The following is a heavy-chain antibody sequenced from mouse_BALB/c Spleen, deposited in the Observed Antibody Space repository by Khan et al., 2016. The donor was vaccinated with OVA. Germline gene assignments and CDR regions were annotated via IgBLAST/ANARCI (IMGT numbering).Heavy chain of an antibody. CDR1: GYSITSDYA. J-gene: IGHJ2*01. Sequence: EVQLQESGPGLVKPSQSLSLTCTVTGYSITSDYAWNWIRQFPGNILEWMGYISDSGNTKYNPSLKSRFSITRDTSKNQFFLQLNSVTIEDTATYYCARVYGGYFDYWGQGTTLTVSS. V-gene: IGHV3-2*02. CDR3: ARVYGGYFDY. D-gene: IGHD1-1*01. CDR2: ISDSGNT.